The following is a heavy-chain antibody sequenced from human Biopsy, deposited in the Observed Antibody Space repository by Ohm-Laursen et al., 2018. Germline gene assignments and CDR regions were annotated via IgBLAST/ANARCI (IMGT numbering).Heavy chain of an antibody. J-gene: IGHJ4*02. D-gene: IGHD6-19*01. CDR1: GDSLTSGPEN. CDR3: ARGRRTSGWPYFDN. Sequence: GTLPLTCSVSGDSLTSGPENWSWIRQSPGQGLEYIGFIYSGGNTNYNPSLKNRVTMSVDTSKNQFYLKLYSVTAADTAVYYCARGRRTSGWPYFDNWGQGALVIVSP. V-gene: IGHV4-61*01. CDR2: IYSGGNT.